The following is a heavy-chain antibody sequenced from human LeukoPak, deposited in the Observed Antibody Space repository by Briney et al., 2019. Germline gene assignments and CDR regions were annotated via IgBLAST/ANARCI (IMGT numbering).Heavy chain of an antibody. V-gene: IGHV1-69*05. J-gene: IGHJ4*02. CDR3: ARGGYPNLGSFDY. Sequence: SVKVSCKASGYTFTSYAISWVRQAPGQGLEWMGGIIPIFGTANYAQKFQGRVTITTDESTSTAYMELSSLRSEDTAVYYCARGGYPNLGSFDYWGQGTLVTVSS. CDR2: IIPIFGTA. CDR1: GYTFTSYA. D-gene: IGHD3-22*01.